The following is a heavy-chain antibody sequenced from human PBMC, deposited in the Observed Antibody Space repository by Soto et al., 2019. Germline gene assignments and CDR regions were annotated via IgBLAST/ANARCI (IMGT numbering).Heavy chain of an antibody. CDR2: IGTLFDT. J-gene: IGHJ5*02. CDR1: GFTFSTYA. V-gene: IGHV3-13*01. CDR3: ARGRSNHFDSSPPPKFDP. Sequence: EVQLVESGGGLVQPGGSLRLSCAASGFTFSTYAMHWVRQGTGKGLEWVSAIGTLFDTYYAGSVMGRFTIYRENAKNSLYRQINNLRVDDTAVYYGARGRSNHFDSSPPPKFDPWGQGTLVTVSS. D-gene: IGHD2-21*01.